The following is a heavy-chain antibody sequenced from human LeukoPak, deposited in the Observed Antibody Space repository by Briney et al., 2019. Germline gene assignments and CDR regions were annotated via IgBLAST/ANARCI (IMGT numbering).Heavy chain of an antibody. J-gene: IGHJ4*02. V-gene: IGHV4-30-2*01. Sequence: SETLSLTCAVSGGSINSGDHSWSWIRQPPGKGLEWIGYIYRSGSTYYNPSLKSRVSISIDRPNNQFSLRLTSVTAADTAVYYCARGASYGRSDFDFWGRGTLVIVSS. CDR1: GGSINSGDHS. CDR3: ARGASYGRSDFDF. CDR2: IYRSGST. D-gene: IGHD1-26*01.